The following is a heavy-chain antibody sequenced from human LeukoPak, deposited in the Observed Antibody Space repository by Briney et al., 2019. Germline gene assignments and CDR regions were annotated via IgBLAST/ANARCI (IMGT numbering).Heavy chain of an antibody. J-gene: IGHJ5*02. D-gene: IGHD2-2*01. V-gene: IGHV1-3*01. Sequence: GSVKVSCKASGYTFTSYAMHWVRQAPGQRLEWMGWINAGNGNTKYSQKFQGRVTITRDTSAGTAYMELSSLRSEDTAVYYCARDGHLGYCSSTSCSNWFDPWGQGTLVTVSS. CDR1: GYTFTSYA. CDR3: ARDGHLGYCSSTSCSNWFDP. CDR2: INAGNGNT.